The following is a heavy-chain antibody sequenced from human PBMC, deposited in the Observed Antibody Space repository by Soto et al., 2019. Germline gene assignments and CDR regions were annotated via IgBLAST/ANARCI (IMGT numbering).Heavy chain of an antibody. CDR1: GGTFSSYA. CDR2: IIPIFGTA. J-gene: IGHJ6*02. Sequence: SVKVSCKASGGTFSSYAISWVRQAPGQGLEWMGGIIPIFGTANYAQKFQGRVTITADESTSTAYMELSSLRSEDTAVYYCAVTRRAYSSSGYDYYYGMDVWGQGTTVTVSS. CDR3: AVTRRAYSSSGYDYYYGMDV. D-gene: IGHD6-13*01. V-gene: IGHV1-69*13.